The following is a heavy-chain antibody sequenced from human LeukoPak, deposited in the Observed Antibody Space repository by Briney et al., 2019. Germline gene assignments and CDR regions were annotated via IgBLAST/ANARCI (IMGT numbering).Heavy chain of an antibody. J-gene: IGHJ4*02. CDR2: ISSSSSYI. D-gene: IGHD3-22*01. CDR1: GFTFTTYA. V-gene: IGHV3-21*01. CDR3: ARGVPRPDYYDSSGYGY. Sequence: GGSLRLSCAASGFTFTTYAMNWVRQAPGKGLEWVSSISSSSSYIYYADSVKGRFTISRDNAKNSLYLQMNSLRAEGTAVYYCARGVPRPDYYDSSGYGYWGQGTLVTVSS.